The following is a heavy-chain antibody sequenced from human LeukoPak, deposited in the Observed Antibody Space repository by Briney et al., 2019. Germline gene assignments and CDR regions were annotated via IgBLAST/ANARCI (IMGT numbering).Heavy chain of an antibody. V-gene: IGHV3-48*02. CDR2: ISSSSSTI. D-gene: IGHD3-22*01. J-gene: IGHJ4*02. CDR3: ARDPGGRAYYYDSSGYYFDY. CDR1: GFTFSSYS. Sequence: PGGSLRLSCAASGFTFSSYSMNWVRQAPGKGLEWVSYISSSSSTICYADSVKGRFTISRDNAKNSLYLQMNSLRDEDTAVYYCARDPGGRAYYYDSSGYYFDYWGQGTLVTVSS.